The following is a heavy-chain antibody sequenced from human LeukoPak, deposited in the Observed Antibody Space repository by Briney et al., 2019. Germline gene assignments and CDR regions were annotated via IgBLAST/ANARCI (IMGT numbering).Heavy chain of an antibody. D-gene: IGHD4-23*01. Sequence: SVKVSCKASRGTFSSYAISWVRQAPGQGLEWMGGIIPIFGTANYAQKFQGRVTITADESTSTAYMELSSLRSEDTAVYYCARLRITRVTPFDYWGQGTLVTVSS. V-gene: IGHV1-69*01. CDR3: ARLRITRVTPFDY. CDR1: RGTFSSYA. CDR2: IIPIFGTA. J-gene: IGHJ4*02.